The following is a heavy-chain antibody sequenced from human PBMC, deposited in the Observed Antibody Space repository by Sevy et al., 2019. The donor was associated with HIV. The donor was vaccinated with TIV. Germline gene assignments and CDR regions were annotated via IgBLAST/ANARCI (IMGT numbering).Heavy chain of an antibody. CDR3: ARHCSSSSCSHAFDI. J-gene: IGHJ3*02. Sequence: SETLSLTCAVYGGSFSGYYWSWIRQPPGKGLEWVGEINHSGSTNYNPSLKSRVTISVDTSNNQFSLKLSSVTAADTAVYYCARHCSSSSCSHAFDIWGQGTMVTASS. CDR1: GGSFSGYY. V-gene: IGHV4-34*01. CDR2: INHSGST. D-gene: IGHD2-2*01.